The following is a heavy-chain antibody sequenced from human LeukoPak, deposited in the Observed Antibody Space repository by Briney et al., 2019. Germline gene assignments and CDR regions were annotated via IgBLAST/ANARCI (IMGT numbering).Heavy chain of an antibody. CDR2: IYYSGST. CDR1: GGSISSYY. CDR3: ARGGDGYLGFYFDY. V-gene: IGHV4-59*01. J-gene: IGHJ4*02. D-gene: IGHD5-24*01. Sequence: ASETLSLTCTVSGGSISSYYWSWIRQPPGKGLEWIGYIYYSGSTNYNPSLESRVTISVDTSKNQFSLKLSSVTAADTAVYYCARGGDGYLGFYFDYWGQGTLVTVSS.